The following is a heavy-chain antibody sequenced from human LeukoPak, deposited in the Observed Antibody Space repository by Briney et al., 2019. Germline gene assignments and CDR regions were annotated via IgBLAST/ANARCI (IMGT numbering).Heavy chain of an antibody. V-gene: IGHV1-2*02. CDR3: ARDYDS. CDR2: INAHTGET. Sequence: ASVKVSCKASGYIFTNYNLHWVRQAPGQGLEYMGWINAHTGETKYAQKFQGRVTMTRDTSISIAYMEVNRLTSDDTAVFYCARDYDSWGQGTLATVSS. J-gene: IGHJ5*01. CDR1: GYIFTNYN.